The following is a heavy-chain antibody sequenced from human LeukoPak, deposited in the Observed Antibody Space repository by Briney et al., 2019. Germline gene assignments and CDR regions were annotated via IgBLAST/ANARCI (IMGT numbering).Heavy chain of an antibody. CDR2: INPNSGGT. CDR1: GYTFTGYY. V-gene: IGHV1-2*02. Sequence: ASVKVSRKASGYTFTGYYMHWVRQAPGQGLEWMGWINPNSGGTNYAQKFQGRVTMTRDTSISTAYMELSRLRSDDTAVYYCARTSIPPYYYGMDVWGQGTTVTVSS. D-gene: IGHD2-21*01. J-gene: IGHJ6*02. CDR3: ARTSIPPYYYGMDV.